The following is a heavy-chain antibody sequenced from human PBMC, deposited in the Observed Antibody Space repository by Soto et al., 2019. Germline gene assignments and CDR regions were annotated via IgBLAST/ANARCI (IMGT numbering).Heavy chain of an antibody. D-gene: IGHD5-18*01. CDR3: ARADTAMVTGPDY. J-gene: IGHJ4*02. V-gene: IGHV3-11*05. CDR2: ISSSSSYT. CDR1: GFTFSDYY. Sequence: QVQLVESGGGLVKPGGSLRLSCAASGFTFSDYYMSWIRQAPGKGLEWVSYISSSSSYTNYADSVKGRFTISRDNAKNSLYLQMNSLRAEDTAVYYCARADTAMVTGPDYWGQGTLVTVSS.